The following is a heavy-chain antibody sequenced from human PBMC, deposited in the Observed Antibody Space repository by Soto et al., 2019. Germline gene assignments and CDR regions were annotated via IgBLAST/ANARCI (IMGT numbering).Heavy chain of an antibody. CDR1: GFSLTTSGMC. CDR3: ARILTVLGPLGYYYGMDV. J-gene: IGHJ6*02. V-gene: IGHV2-70*01. Sequence: SGPTLVNPTQTLTLTCTFSGFSLTTSGMCVSWIRQPPGKALEWLALIDWGDDKYYTTSLKTRLTISKDTSKNQVVLTMTNMDPVDTATYYCARILTVLGPLGYYYGMDVWGQGTTVTVSS. D-gene: IGHD3-10*01. CDR2: IDWGDDK.